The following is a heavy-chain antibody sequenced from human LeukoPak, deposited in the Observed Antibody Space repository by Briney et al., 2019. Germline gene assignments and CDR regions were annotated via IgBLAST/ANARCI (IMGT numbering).Heavy chain of an antibody. D-gene: IGHD2-15*01. J-gene: IGHJ4*01. Sequence: GTSVKVSCKASRYTFTAHYMHWVRQAPGQGLEWMGRINPNSGGTNFAQKFQGRVTMTSDTSINTAYMELNSLRSDDTVVYYCARSKINAATLDHWGPGTLVTVSS. CDR3: ARSKINAATLDH. V-gene: IGHV1-2*05. CDR1: RYTFTAHY. CDR2: INPNSGGT.